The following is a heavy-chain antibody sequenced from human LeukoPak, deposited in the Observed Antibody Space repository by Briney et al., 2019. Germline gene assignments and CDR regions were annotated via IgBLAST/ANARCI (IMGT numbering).Heavy chain of an antibody. Sequence: SETLSLTCTVSGGSISSYCWSWIRQPPGKGLEWIGYIYYSGSTNYNPSLKSRVTISVDTSKNQFSLKLSSVTAADTAVYYCARLGYYYDSNHWGQGTLVTVSS. D-gene: IGHD3-22*01. CDR1: GGSISSYC. V-gene: IGHV4-59*08. CDR2: IYYSGST. CDR3: ARLGYYYDSNH. J-gene: IGHJ5*02.